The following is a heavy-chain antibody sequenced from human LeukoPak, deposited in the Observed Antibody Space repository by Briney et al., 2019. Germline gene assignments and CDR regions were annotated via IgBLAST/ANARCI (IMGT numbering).Heavy chain of an antibody. V-gene: IGHV3-30*02. D-gene: IGHD3-3*01. CDR1: GFTFSNAW. Sequence: GGSLRLSCAASGFTFSNAWMSWVRQAPGKGLEWVAFIGRDATTKYYTDSVKGRFTISGDDSYNTAYLQMNSLKPEDTAIYYCVKDGEWTFDVWGPGTMVTVSS. J-gene: IGHJ3*01. CDR3: VKDGEWTFDV. CDR2: IGRDATTK.